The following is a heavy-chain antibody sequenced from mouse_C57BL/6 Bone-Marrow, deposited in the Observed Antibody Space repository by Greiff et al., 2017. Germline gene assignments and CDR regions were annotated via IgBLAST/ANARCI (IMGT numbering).Heavy chain of an antibody. CDR3: ARIGSYREHYAMDY. CDR2: IYPRSGYT. D-gene: IGHD2-14*01. V-gene: IGHV1-81*01. J-gene: IGHJ4*01. Sequence: QVQLKQSGAELARPGASVKLSCKASGYTFTSYGISWVKQRTGQGLEWIGEIYPRSGYTNYNEKFKGKATLTADKSSSTAYMQFSSLTSEDSAIYYCARIGSYREHYAMDYWGQGTSVTVSS. CDR1: GYTFTSYG.